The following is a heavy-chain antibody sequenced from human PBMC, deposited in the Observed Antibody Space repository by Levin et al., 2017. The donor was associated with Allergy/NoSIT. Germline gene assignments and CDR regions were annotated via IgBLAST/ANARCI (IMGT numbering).Heavy chain of an antibody. CDR2: IGTAGDT. V-gene: IGHV3-13*01. D-gene: IGHD6-6*01. J-gene: IGHJ6*02. Sequence: GESLKISCAASGFTFSSYDMHWVRQATGKGLEWVSAIGTAGDTYYPGSVKGRFTISRENAKNSLYLQMNSLRAGDTAVYYCARCQYSSSSTGACYYGMDVWGQGTTVTVSS. CDR3: ARCQYSSSSTGACYYGMDV. CDR1: GFTFSSYD.